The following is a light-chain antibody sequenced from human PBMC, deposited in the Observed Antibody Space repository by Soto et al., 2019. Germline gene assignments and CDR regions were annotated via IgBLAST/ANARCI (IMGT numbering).Light chain of an antibody. Sequence: EKVMTQSPATLSVSPGERATLSCRASQNVNSNLVWYQQKPGQAPRLLIYGASTRATGIPARFSGSASGTEFTLTISSLQSEDFAVYYCQQCDDWPLTFGGGTKVVIK. J-gene: IGKJ4*01. CDR3: QQCDDWPLT. V-gene: IGKV3-15*01. CDR2: GAS. CDR1: QNVNSN.